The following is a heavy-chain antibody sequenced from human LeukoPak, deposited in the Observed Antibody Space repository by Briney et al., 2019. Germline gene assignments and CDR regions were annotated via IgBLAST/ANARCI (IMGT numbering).Heavy chain of an antibody. J-gene: IGHJ3*01. V-gene: IGHV1-2*02. Sequence: GASVKVSCKASGGTFSSYAISGVRQAPGQGLELMGWIMPDISESRSAQNFQGRVTMNWDTSITSAYMELSSLTSDDTAVYFCAREAGVKGLDVWGQGTMVTVSS. CDR3: AREAGVKGLDV. CDR2: IMPDISES. CDR1: GGTFSSYA.